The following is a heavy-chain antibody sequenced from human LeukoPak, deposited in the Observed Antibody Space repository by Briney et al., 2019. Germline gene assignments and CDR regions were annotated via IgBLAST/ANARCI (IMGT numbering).Heavy chain of an antibody. V-gene: IGHV3-15*01. J-gene: IGHJ5*02. D-gene: IGHD1-26*01. CDR1: GFTFSNAW. CDR3: TTESGDYNWFDP. Sequence: GSLRLSCAASGFTFSNAWMSWVRQAPGKGLEWVGRIKRKTDGGTTDYAAPVKGRFTISRDDSKNTLYLQMNSLKTEDTAVYYCTTESGDYNWFDPWGQGTLVTVSS. CDR2: IKRKTDGGTT.